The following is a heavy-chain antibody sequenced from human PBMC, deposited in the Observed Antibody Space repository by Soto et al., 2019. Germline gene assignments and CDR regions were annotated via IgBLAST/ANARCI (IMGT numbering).Heavy chain of an antibody. V-gene: IGHV3-30-3*01. Sequence: PGGSLRLSCAASGFTFSSYAMHWVRQAPGKGLEWVAVISYDGSNKYYADSVKGRFTISRDNSKNTLYLQMNSLRAEDTAVYYCAREDITMIVVANFDYWGQGTLVTVSS. J-gene: IGHJ4*02. CDR3: AREDITMIVVANFDY. D-gene: IGHD3-22*01. CDR2: ISYDGSNK. CDR1: GFTFSSYA.